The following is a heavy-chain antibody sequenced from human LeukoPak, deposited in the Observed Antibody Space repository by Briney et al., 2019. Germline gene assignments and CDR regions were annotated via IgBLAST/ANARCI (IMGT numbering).Heavy chain of an antibody. CDR1: GGSVSSSIYY. J-gene: IGHJ3*02. CDR2: IYHSGST. CDR3: ARAAAGNDAFDI. V-gene: IGHV4-30-2*01. D-gene: IGHD6-13*01. Sequence: SETLSLTCTVSGGSVSSSIYYWGWIRQPPGKGLEWIGYIYHSGSTYYNPSLKSRVTISVDRSKNQFSLKLSSVTAADTAVYYCARAAAGNDAFDIWGQGTMVTVSS.